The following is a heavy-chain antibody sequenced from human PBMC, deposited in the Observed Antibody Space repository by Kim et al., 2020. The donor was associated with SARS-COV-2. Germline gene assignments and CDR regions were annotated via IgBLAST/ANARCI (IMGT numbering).Heavy chain of an antibody. D-gene: IGHD4-17*01. V-gene: IGHV1-18*04. CDR1: GYTFTSYG. CDR2: ISAYNGNT. J-gene: IGHJ4*02. CDR3: ARDPGHLIYGGNSLLDY. Sequence: ASVKVSCKASGYTFTSYGISWVRQAPGQGLEWMGWISAYNGNTNYAQKLQGRVTMTTDTSTSTAYMELRSLRSDDTAVYYCARDPGHLIYGGNSLLDYWGQGTLVTVSS.